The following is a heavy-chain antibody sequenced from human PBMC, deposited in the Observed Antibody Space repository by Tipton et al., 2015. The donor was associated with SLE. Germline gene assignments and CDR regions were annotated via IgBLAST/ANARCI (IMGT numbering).Heavy chain of an antibody. CDR1: GGSISSYS. D-gene: IGHD3-10*01. CDR2: IYFNGST. Sequence: TLSLTCTVSGGSISSYSWGWIRQPPGKGLEWIATIYFNGSTYNIPSLRSRVTISVDTSKNQFSLRLTSLTSADTAVYYCARGGPPYGHFLDYWGQGTQVTVSS. V-gene: IGHV4-39*07. CDR3: ARGGPPYGHFLDY. J-gene: IGHJ4*02.